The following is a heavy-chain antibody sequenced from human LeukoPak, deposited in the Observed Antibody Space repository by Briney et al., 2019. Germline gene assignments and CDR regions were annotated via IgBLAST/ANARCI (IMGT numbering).Heavy chain of an antibody. CDR1: GFTFSSYA. V-gene: IGHV3-23*01. J-gene: IGHJ4*02. D-gene: IGHD6-19*01. CDR3: ASGSGWYNFDS. Sequence: GGSLRLSCVASGFTFSSYAMSWVRQAPGKGLEWVSTIVGSGGTTYYADSVKGRFTISRDNSKNTLYLQMNSLRAEDTAVYCCASGSGWYNFDSWGQGTLVTVSS. CDR2: IVGSGGTT.